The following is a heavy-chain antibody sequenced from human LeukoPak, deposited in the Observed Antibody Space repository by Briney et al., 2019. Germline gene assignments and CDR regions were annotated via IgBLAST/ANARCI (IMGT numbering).Heavy chain of an antibody. V-gene: IGHV3-48*01. CDR3: ARDLAAQYYFDS. CDR1: GFTFSSYS. CDR2: ISSSSSTI. J-gene: IGHJ4*02. Sequence: GGSLRLSCAASGFTFSSYSMNWVRQAPGKGLEWVSYISSSSSTIYYADSVKGRFTISRDNSKNTLYVQMNSLRAEDTAVYYCARDLAAQYYFDSWGQGTLVTVSS. D-gene: IGHD6-6*01.